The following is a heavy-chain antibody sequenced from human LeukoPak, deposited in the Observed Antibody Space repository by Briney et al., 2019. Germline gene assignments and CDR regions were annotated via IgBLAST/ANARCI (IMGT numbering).Heavy chain of an antibody. D-gene: IGHD3-10*01. V-gene: IGHV3-23*01. CDR3: AKRGVVIRVILVGFHKEAYYFDS. J-gene: IGHJ4*02. CDR1: AITPSNYG. CDR2: ISGTGGST. Sequence: PGRSLTLSSAVSAITPSNYGMSWVRQVPGKVLEWVAGISGTGGSTNYADSVKGRFTISRDNPKNTLYLQMNSLRAEDTAVYFCAKRGVVIRVILVGFHKEAYYFDSWGQGALVTVSS.